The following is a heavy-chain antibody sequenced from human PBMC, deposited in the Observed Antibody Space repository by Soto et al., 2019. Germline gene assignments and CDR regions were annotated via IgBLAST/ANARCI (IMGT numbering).Heavy chain of an antibody. J-gene: IGHJ4*02. CDR3: ARDLINSGWVGDY. V-gene: IGHV1-18*01. CDR1: GYTFTNYD. Sequence: QVPLVQSGAEVKKPGASVKVSCKASGYTFTNYDISWVRQAPGQGLEWMGWISIYNGDTNYAQKLQGRVTMTADTSTSTAYMELRSLTSDDTAVYYCARDLINSGWVGDYWGQGTLVTVAS. CDR2: ISIYNGDT. D-gene: IGHD6-19*01.